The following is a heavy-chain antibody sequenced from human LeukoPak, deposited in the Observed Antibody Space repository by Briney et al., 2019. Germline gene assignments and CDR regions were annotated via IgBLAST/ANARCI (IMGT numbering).Heavy chain of an antibody. CDR2: IISSSSTI. Sequence: GGSLRLSCAAAGFTFSSYSMNWVRQAPGKGLEWVSYIISSSSTIYYADSVKGRFTISRDNAKNSLYLQMNSLRAEDTAVYYCARDPPDDAFDIWGQGTMVTVSS. V-gene: IGHV3-48*04. CDR3: ARDPPDDAFDI. J-gene: IGHJ3*02. CDR1: GFTFSSYS.